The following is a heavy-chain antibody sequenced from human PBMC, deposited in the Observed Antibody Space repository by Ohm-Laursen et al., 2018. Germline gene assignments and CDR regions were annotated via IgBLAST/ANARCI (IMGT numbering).Heavy chain of an antibody. V-gene: IGHV3-23*01. J-gene: IGHJ4*02. D-gene: IGHD3-10*01. CDR1: GFTFSTYA. CDR3: AKDPLTMVRGDYDY. CDR2: ISNIGGSA. Sequence: SLRLSCTASGFTFSTYAMNWVRQAPGKGLEWVSVISNIGGSAYYADSVKGRFTISRDNSKDTLYLQMNSLRAEDPAVYYCAKDPLTMVRGDYDYWGQGTLVTVSS.